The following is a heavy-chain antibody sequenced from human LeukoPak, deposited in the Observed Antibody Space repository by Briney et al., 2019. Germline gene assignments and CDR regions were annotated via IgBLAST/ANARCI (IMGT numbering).Heavy chain of an antibody. V-gene: IGHV3-30-3*01. D-gene: IGHD4-17*01. CDR3: AKDHAVTKQFAFDI. Sequence: GRSLRLSCAASGFTFSSYAMHWVRQAPGKGLEWVAVISYDGSNKYYADSVKGRFTISRDNSKNTLYLQMNSLRAEDTAVYYCAKDHAVTKQFAFDIWGQGTMVTVSS. J-gene: IGHJ3*02. CDR1: GFTFSSYA. CDR2: ISYDGSNK.